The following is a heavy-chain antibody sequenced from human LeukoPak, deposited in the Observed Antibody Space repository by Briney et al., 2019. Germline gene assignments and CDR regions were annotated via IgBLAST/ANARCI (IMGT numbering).Heavy chain of an antibody. CDR2: LSYDGSA. J-gene: IGHJ4*02. CDR3: ARGLVDYELPKGYIDY. V-gene: IGHV4-39*07. D-gene: IGHD3-22*01. Sequence: SETLSLTCTVSGASITSKAYFWGWIRRPPGKGLEWVGALSYDGSAYYNTSLRSRVTISVDTSKSQFSLKVTSVTAADTAVYFCARGLVDYELPKGYIDYWGRGTLVTVSP. CDR1: GASITSKAYF.